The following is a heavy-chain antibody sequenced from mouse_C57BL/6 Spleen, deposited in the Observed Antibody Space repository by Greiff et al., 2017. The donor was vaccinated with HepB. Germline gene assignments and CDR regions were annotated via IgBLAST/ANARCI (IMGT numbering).Heavy chain of an antibody. CDR3: ARYYYGSSYRAMDY. D-gene: IGHD1-1*01. Sequence: VKLVESGPELVKPGASVKLSCKASGYTFTSYDINWVKQRPGQGLEWIGWIAPRDGSTKYNEKFKGKATLTVDTSSSTAYMELHSLTSEDSAFYFCARYYYGSSYRAMDYWGQGTSVTVS. CDR1: GYTFTSYD. J-gene: IGHJ4*01. V-gene: IGHV1-85*01. CDR2: IAPRDGST.